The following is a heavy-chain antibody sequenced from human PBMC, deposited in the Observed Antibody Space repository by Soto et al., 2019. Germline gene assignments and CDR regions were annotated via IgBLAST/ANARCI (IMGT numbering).Heavy chain of an antibody. CDR3: AREDSIIIPAVSDF. Sequence: GGSLRLSCTVSGFAFNDYGINWVRQAPGKGLEWVSSISKSDYTYYSDSVKGRFTISRDNAKNSVSLQMNTLRVEDTAVYYCAREDSIIIPAVSDFWGQGTLVTVYS. CDR2: ISKSDYT. J-gene: IGHJ4*02. D-gene: IGHD2-2*01. V-gene: IGHV3-21*01. CDR1: GFAFNDYG.